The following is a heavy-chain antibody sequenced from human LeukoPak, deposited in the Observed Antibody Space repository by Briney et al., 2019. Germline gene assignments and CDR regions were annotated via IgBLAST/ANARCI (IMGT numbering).Heavy chain of an antibody. Sequence: PGRSLRLSCAASSFTLSTYGLHWVRQAPGKGLEWMAVISYDGSNKYYADSVKGRFTISRDNSKNTLYLQMNSLRPEDTAVYYCARGWLQSDYWGQGTLVTVSS. CDR2: ISYDGSNK. J-gene: IGHJ4*02. CDR3: ARGWLQSDY. D-gene: IGHD5-24*01. CDR1: SFTLSTYG. V-gene: IGHV3-30*03.